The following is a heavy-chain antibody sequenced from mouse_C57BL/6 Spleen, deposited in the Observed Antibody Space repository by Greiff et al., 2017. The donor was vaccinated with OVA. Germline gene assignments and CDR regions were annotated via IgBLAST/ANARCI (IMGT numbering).Heavy chain of an antibody. CDR3: ALYYGTNYYAMDY. J-gene: IGHJ4*01. V-gene: IGHV1-18*01. CDR2: INPNNGGT. CDR1: GYTFTDYN. Sequence: VQLQQSGPELVKPGASVKIPCKASGYTFTDYNMDWVKQSHGKSLEWIGDINPNNGGTIYNQKFKGKATLTVDKSSSTAYMELRSLTSEDTAVYYCALYYGTNYYAMDYWGQGTSVTVSS. D-gene: IGHD2-1*01.